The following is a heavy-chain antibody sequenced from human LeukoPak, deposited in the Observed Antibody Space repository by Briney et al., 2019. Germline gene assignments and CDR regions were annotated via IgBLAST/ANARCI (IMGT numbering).Heavy chain of an antibody. J-gene: IGHJ4*02. D-gene: IGHD6-6*01. CDR2: INGGGTST. CDR1: GFTFTSYA. CDR3: ARVHSSSRGFDY. V-gene: IGHV3-23*01. Sequence: GGSLRLSCAASGFTFTSYAMSWVRQAPGKGLQWVSVINGGGTSTDYAGSVKGRFTISRDNSKNTLYLQMNSLRAEDTAVYYCARVHSSSRGFDYWGQGTLVTVSS.